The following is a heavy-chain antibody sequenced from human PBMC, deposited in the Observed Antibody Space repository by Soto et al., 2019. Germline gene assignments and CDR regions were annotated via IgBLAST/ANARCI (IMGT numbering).Heavy chain of an antibody. V-gene: IGHV1-69*01. CDR2: IIPISGTI. J-gene: IGHJ3*01. CDR1: GGTFSTYG. CDR3: ASRERVDAFDV. Sequence: QVQLVQSGAEVKKPGSSVKVSCKASGGTFSTYGITWVRQASGQGLEWMGGIIPISGTIKFAQKFQGRLTITPDESTSTVYMELSSLTSEDTAVYYCASRERVDAFDVWGQGTMVIVSS. D-gene: IGHD1-26*01.